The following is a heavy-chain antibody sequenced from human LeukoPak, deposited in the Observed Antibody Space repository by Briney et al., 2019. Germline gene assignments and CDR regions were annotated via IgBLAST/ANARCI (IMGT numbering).Heavy chain of an antibody. CDR3: AKDSHNYDFWSVGL. CDR2: IPYDGSNK. V-gene: IGHV3-30*18. J-gene: IGHJ4*02. Sequence: AGGSLRLSCAASGFTFSSYGMHWVRQAPGKGLEWVAVIPYDGSNKYYADSVKGRFTISRDNSKNMLYLQMNSLRAEDTAVYYCAKDSHNYDFWSVGLWGQGTLVTVSS. CDR1: GFTFSSYG. D-gene: IGHD3-3*01.